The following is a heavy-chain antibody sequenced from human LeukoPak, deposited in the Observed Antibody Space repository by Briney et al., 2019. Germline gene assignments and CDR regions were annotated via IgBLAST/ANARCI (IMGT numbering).Heavy chain of an antibody. CDR3: ARASGSYFGNWFDP. CDR2: IYHSGST. J-gene: IGHJ5*02. V-gene: IGHV4-4*07. D-gene: IGHD1-26*01. Sequence: SETLSLTCTVSGGSISSYYWSWIRQPAGKGLEWIGSIYHSGSTYYNPSLKSRVTISVDTSKNQFSLKLSSVTAADTAVYYCARASGSYFGNWFDPWGQGTLVTVSS. CDR1: GGSISSYY.